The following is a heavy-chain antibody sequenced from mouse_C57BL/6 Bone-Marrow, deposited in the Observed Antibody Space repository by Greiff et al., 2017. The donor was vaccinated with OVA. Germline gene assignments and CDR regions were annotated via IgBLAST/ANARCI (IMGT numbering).Heavy chain of an antibody. Sequence: VRLQESGPELVKPGASVKISCKASGYSFTSYYIHWVKQRPGQGLEWIGWIYPGSGNTKYNEKFKGKATLTADTSSSTAYMQLSSLTSEDSAVYYCASRGYYYGPWFAYWGQGTLVTVSA. D-gene: IGHD1-1*01. CDR3: ASRGYYYGPWFAY. CDR2: IYPGSGNT. CDR1: GYSFTSYY. J-gene: IGHJ3*01. V-gene: IGHV1-66*01.